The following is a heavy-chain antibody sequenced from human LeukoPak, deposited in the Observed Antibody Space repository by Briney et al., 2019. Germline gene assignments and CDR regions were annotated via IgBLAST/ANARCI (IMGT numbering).Heavy chain of an antibody. D-gene: IGHD5-18*01. V-gene: IGHV1-46*01. CDR1: GYTFTRYY. Sequence: ASVKVSCKASGYTFTRYYMHWVRQAPGQGLEWMGIINPSGGSTSSAQKFQDRVTMTRDMSTSTVYMELSSLRSEDTAVYYCARVGVGGYSYGPHDYWGQGTLVTVSA. CDR3: ARVGVGGYSYGPHDY. CDR2: INPSGGST. J-gene: IGHJ4*02.